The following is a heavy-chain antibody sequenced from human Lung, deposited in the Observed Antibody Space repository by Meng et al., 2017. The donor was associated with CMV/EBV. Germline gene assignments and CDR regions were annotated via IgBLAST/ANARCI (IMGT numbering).Heavy chain of an antibody. CDR3: ARAAARPSDWFDP. CDR1: GFSLSTSGVV. J-gene: IGHJ5*02. V-gene: IGHV2-5*02. CDR2: IYGDDEK. D-gene: IGHD6-6*01. Sequence: HITWKHSGPTRAKPPQPLTLTCTFSGFSLSTSGVVLGWIRQPPGKALECLAIIYGDDEKRYSPSLESRLTVTKDTSKNQVVLTMTNMVPVDTATYYCARAAARPSDWFDPWGQGTLVTVSS.